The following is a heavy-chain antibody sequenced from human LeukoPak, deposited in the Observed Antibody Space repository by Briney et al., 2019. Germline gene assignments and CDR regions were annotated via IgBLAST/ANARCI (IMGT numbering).Heavy chain of an antibody. CDR1: GYTFTSYG. V-gene: IGHV1-18*01. D-gene: IGHD5-18*01. J-gene: IGHJ4*02. Sequence: ASVKVSCKASGYTFTSYGISWVRQAPGQGLEWMGWISAYNGNTNYAQKHQGRVAMTTDTSTSTDYMEVRSLRSDDTSVYYCARYSYGWSAYWGQGNLVTVSS. CDR2: ISAYNGNT. CDR3: ARYSYGWSAY.